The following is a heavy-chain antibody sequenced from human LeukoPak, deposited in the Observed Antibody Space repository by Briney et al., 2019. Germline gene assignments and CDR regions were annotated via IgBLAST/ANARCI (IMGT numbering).Heavy chain of an antibody. Sequence: GGSRRLSCAASGFTLSSYWMSWVRKAPGKGLEWVANIKQDGSEKYYVDSVKGRFTISRDNVKNSLYLQMNSLRAEDTAVYYCARDRSPVDYWGQGTLVTVSS. CDR2: IKQDGSEK. D-gene: IGHD3-16*02. CDR3: ARDRSPVDY. J-gene: IGHJ4*02. CDR1: GFTLSSYW. V-gene: IGHV3-7*01.